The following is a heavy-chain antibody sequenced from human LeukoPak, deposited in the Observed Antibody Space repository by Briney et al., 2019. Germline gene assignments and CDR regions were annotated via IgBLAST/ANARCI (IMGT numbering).Heavy chain of an antibody. CDR2: INPNSGDT. V-gene: IGHV1-2*02. CDR1: GYTFIDYY. Sequence: WASVKVSCKASGYTFIDYYIHWVRQAPGQGLEWLGWINPNSGDTNYAQKVQRRVNLIRETSINKAYMELSRLTSDDTALYYCSRSGSSGRSYDDAFDIWRRGTMVTVSS. J-gene: IGHJ3*02. CDR3: SRSGSSGRSYDDAFDI. D-gene: IGHD3-16*01.